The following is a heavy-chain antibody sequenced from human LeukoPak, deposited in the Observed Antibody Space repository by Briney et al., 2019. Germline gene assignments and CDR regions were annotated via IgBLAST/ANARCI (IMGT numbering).Heavy chain of an antibody. Sequence: SGGSLRLSCAASGFTFSSYWMSWVRQAPGKGLEWVANIKQDGSEKYYVDSVKGRFTISRDNAKNSLYLQMNSLRAEDTAVYYCARDSGYYYGSGSYSYYMDVWGKGTTVTISS. D-gene: IGHD3-10*01. CDR3: ARDSGYYYGSGSYSYYMDV. CDR1: GFTFSSYW. J-gene: IGHJ6*03. CDR2: IKQDGSEK. V-gene: IGHV3-7*01.